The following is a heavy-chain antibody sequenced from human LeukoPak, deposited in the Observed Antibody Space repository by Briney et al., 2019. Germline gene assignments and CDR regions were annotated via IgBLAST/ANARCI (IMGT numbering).Heavy chain of an antibody. CDR3: AKDKEPTSSWYGGIDY. CDR2: ISGSSGRT. J-gene: IGHJ4*02. D-gene: IGHD6-13*01. Sequence: GGSLRLSCAASGFTFSSYAMSWVRQAPGKGLEGVSTISGSSGRTFYADSVKGRFTISRDNSKNTLYVQMNSLRVEDTAVYYCAKDKEPTSSWYGGIDYWGQGTLVTVSS. V-gene: IGHV3-23*01. CDR1: GFTFSSYA.